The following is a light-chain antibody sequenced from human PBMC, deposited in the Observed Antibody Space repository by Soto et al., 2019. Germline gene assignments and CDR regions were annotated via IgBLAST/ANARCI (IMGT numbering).Light chain of an antibody. J-gene: IGKJ4*01. Sequence: EIVMPQSPATLSVSPGERATLSCRASQSVRSNLAWYHQKPGQAPRLLIYGASTRATGIPARFSGSGSGTEFTLTISSLQSEDFAVYYCQQYNNWPSLTFGGGTKVEIK. CDR1: QSVRSN. V-gene: IGKV3-15*01. CDR2: GAS. CDR3: QQYNNWPSLT.